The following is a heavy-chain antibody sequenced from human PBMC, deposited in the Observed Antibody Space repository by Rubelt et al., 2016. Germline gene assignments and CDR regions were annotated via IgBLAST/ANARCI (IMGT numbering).Heavy chain of an antibody. V-gene: IGHV1-18*01. D-gene: IGHD6-6*01. CDR1: GYTFSNYG. J-gene: IGHJ4*02. Sequence: QVQLVQSGAEVKKPGASVKVSCKASGYTFSNYGISWVRQAPGQGLQWMGWISAYNGNTKYAQNLQGRVTMTKDTSTSTAYMELSRLRSDDTAVYYCARVRQLSDYWGQGTLVTVSS. CDR2: ISAYNGNT. CDR3: ARVRQLSDY.